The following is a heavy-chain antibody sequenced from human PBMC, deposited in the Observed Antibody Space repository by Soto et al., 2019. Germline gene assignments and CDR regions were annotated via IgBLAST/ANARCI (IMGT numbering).Heavy chain of an antibody. V-gene: IGHV4-39*02. CDR3: PSQVRLCSADTCHHAFDI. CDR2: IYYAGQT. D-gene: IGHD2-15*01. J-gene: IGHJ3*02. Sequence: PSETLSLTCTVSGGSMTSLSHYWACLRQPPGTGLEWIASIYYAGQTYYNPSLRSRATISGDTSKNLFSVTLRSVTAADTAVDYSPSQVRLCSADTCHHAFDISAQGTVVTVSS. CDR1: GGSMTSLSHY.